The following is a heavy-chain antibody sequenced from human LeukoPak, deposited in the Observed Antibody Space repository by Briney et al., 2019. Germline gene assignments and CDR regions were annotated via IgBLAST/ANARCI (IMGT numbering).Heavy chain of an antibody. V-gene: IGHV4-39*01. CDR1: GGSISSSSYY. Sequence: SETLSLTCTVSGGSISSSSYYWGWIRQPPGKGLEGIGSNYYSESTYYNPSLKSRVTISVDTSKNQFSLKLSSVTAADTAVYYCARIPGGYGDTLLNSVAGPFDYWGQGTLVTVSS. CDR3: ARIPGGYGDTLLNSVAGPFDY. CDR2: NYYSEST. J-gene: IGHJ4*02. D-gene: IGHD4-17*01.